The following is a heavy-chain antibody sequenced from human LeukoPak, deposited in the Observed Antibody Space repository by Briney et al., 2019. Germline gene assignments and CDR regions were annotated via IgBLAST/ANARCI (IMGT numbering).Heavy chain of an antibody. CDR2: INHSGGT. CDR1: GGSFSGYY. CDR3: ARGGSSWYAGGNFDY. Sequence: SETLSLTCAVYGGSFSGYYWSWIRQPPGKGLEWIGEINHSGGTNYNPSLKSRVTISVDTSKNQFSLKLSSVTAADTAVYYCARGGSSWYAGGNFDYWGQGTLVTVSS. J-gene: IGHJ4*02. D-gene: IGHD6-13*01. V-gene: IGHV4-34*01.